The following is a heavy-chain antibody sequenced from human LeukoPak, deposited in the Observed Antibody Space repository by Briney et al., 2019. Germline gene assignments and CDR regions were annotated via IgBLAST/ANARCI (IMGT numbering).Heavy chain of an antibody. V-gene: IGHV3-13*01. CDR3: ERGLSRFGELLYYYYYGMDV. CDR2: IGTAGDT. CDR1: GFTFSSYD. D-gene: IGHD3-10*01. J-gene: IGHJ6*02. Sequence: GGSLRLSCAASGFTFSSYDMHWVRQATGKGLEWVSAIGTAGDTYYPGSVKGRFTISRENAKNSLYLQMNRLRAVDTAVYYGERGLSRFGELLYYYYYGMDVWGQGTTVTVSS.